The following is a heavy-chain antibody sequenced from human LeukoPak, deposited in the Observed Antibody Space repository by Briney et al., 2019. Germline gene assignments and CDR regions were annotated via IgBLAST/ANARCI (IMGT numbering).Heavy chain of an antibody. Sequence: SETLSLTCAVYGGSFSGYYWSWIRQPPGKGLEWIGEINHSGSTNYNPSLKSRVTISVDTSKNQFSLKLSFVTAADTAVYYCARGLGRIQLWLGYWGQGTLVTVSS. V-gene: IGHV4-34*01. CDR1: GGSFSGYY. CDR2: INHSGST. CDR3: ARGLGRIQLWLGY. D-gene: IGHD5-18*01. J-gene: IGHJ4*02.